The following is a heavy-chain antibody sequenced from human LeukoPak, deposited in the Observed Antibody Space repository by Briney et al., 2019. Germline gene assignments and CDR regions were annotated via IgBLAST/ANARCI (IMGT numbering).Heavy chain of an antibody. CDR1: GYTFTGYY. CDR3: ARAGMITFGGVPTNYYGMDV. Sequence: ASVKVSCKASGYTFTGYYMHWVRQAPEQGLEWMGWINPNSGGTNYAQKFQGRVTMTRDTSISTAYMELSRLRSDDTAVYYRARAGMITFGGVPTNYYGMDVWGQGTTVTVSS. V-gene: IGHV1-2*02. CDR2: INPNSGGT. J-gene: IGHJ6*02. D-gene: IGHD3-16*01.